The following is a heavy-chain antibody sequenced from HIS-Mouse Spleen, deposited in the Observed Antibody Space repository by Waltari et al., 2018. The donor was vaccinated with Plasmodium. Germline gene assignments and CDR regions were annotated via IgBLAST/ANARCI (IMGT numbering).Heavy chain of an antibody. CDR1: GYTFTSYG. J-gene: IGHJ3*02. D-gene: IGHD3-16*01. CDR2: SSPYNGNT. Sequence: QVQLVRSGAEVKKPVASLKVSYKDSGYTFTSYGISWVRQAPGQGVGLMGWSSPYNGNTNFAKKRQGTVIMTTAPPTSLAYMERRRLRPDEMAVYSRARGSVGDAFAIRGQGTLVIVPP. V-gene: IGHV1-18*03. CDR3: ARGSVGDAFAI.